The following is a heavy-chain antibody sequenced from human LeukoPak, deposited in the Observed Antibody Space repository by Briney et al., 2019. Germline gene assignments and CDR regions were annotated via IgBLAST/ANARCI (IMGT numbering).Heavy chain of an antibody. CDR1: GGSISSGGYY. D-gene: IGHD3-22*01. CDR2: IYYSGST. V-gene: IGHV4-31*03. J-gene: IGHJ3*02. Sequence: PSQTLSLTCTVSGGSISSGGYYWSWIRQHPGKGLEWIGYIYYSGSTYYNPSLKSRVNISVDTSKNQFSLKLSSVTAADTAVYYCARDIRVGYYYDSSGYSEGLHDAFDIWGQGTMVTVSS. CDR3: ARDIRVGYYYDSSGYSEGLHDAFDI.